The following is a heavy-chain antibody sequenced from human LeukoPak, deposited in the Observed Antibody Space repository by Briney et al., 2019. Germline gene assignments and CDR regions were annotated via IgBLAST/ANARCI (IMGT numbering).Heavy chain of an antibody. CDR2: IYTSGST. D-gene: IGHD6-13*01. J-gene: IGHJ3*02. CDR1: GGSIGSGSYY. Sequence: SQTLSLTCTVSGGSIGSGSYYWSWIRQPAGKGLEWIGRIYTSGSTNYNPSLKSRVTISVDTSKNQFSLKLSSVTAADTAVYYCARDGYSSSCPQCDAFDIWGQGTMVTVSS. CDR3: ARDGYSSSCPQCDAFDI. V-gene: IGHV4-61*02.